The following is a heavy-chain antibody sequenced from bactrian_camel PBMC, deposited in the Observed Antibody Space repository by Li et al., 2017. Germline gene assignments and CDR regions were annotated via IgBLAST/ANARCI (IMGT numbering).Heavy chain of an antibody. Sequence: HVQLVESGGGSVQAEGTLRLSCAVSGYTYDSSRTSYCMAWFRQASPGKDREWVATITAGASSTYYADSVKGRFTMSQDNAKSTLYLQMNSLKPEDSAMYYCAARTNCFSGSWSRTYEYDYWGQGTQVTVS. J-gene: IGHJ4*01. CDR1: GYTYDSSRTSYC. CDR3: AARTNCFSGSWSRTYEYDY. V-gene: IGHV3S1*01. D-gene: IGHD8*01. CDR2: ITAGASST.